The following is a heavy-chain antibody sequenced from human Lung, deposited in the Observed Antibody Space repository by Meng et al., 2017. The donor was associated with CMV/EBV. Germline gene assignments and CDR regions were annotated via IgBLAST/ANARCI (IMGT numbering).Heavy chain of an antibody. Sequence: YALPSYDINWVRQATGQGPEWLGWMNPTSGNTGSAQKFLGRITITWDTSITTAYMELSRLRSEDTAVYYCARSRPFHSTKWSSWLDPWGQGTLVTVSS. D-gene: IGHD2-15*01. CDR2: MNPTSGNT. V-gene: IGHV1-8*03. J-gene: IGHJ5*02. CDR1: YALPSYD. CDR3: ARSRPFHSTKWSSWLDP.